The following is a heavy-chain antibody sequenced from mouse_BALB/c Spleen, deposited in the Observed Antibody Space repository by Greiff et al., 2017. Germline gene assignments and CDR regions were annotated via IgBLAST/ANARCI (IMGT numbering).Heavy chain of an antibody. CDR1: GYSFTSYW. V-gene: IGHV1S126*01. J-gene: IGHJ4*01. CDR3: ARSGYDDYAMDY. Sequence: QVQLQQSGPQLVRPGASVKISCKASGYSFTSYWMHWVKQRPGQGLEWIGMIDPSDSETRLNQKFKDKATLTVDKSSSTAYMQLSSPTSEDSAVYYCARSGYDDYAMDYWGQGTSVTVSS. D-gene: IGHD3-2*02. CDR2: IDPSDSET.